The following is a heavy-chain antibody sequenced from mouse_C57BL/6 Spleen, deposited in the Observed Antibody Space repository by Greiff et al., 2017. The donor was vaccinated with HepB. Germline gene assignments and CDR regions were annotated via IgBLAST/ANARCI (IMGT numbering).Heavy chain of an antibody. Sequence: EVQLQQSGPELVKPGASVKISCKASGYSFTGYYMNWVKQSPEKSLEWIGEINPSTGGTTYNQKFKAKATLTVDKSSSTAYMQLKSLTSEDSAVYYCARGAYYYSWGQGTSVTVSS. J-gene: IGHJ4*01. V-gene: IGHV1-42*01. CDR2: INPSTGGT. CDR1: GYSFTGYY. D-gene: IGHD1-1*01. CDR3: ARGAYYYS.